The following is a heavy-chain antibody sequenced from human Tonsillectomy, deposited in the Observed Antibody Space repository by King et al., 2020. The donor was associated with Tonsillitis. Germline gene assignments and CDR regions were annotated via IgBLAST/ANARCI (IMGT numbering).Heavy chain of an antibody. Sequence: VQLVESGAEVKKPGASVKVSCKASGYTFTGYYMHWVRQAPGQGLEWMGWINPNNGGTNYAQKFQDRVTMTRGTSISTVYMDLSRLRSDDTAVYYCARVKTFGVYYFDYWGQGTLVTVSS. CDR2: INPNNGGT. V-gene: IGHV1-2*02. CDR3: ARVKTFGVYYFDY. CDR1: GYTFTGYY. J-gene: IGHJ4*02. D-gene: IGHD3-10*01.